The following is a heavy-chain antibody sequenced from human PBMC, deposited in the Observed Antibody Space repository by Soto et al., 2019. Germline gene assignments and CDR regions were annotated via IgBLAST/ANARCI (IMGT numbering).Heavy chain of an antibody. V-gene: IGHV1-69*06. CDR2: ITPIFGTA. D-gene: IGHD3-10*01. J-gene: IGHJ6*02. CDR1: GGTFSSHA. CDR3: ARGDDFDYYYGVDV. Sequence: QVQLVQSGAEVKKPGSSVKVSCKASGGTFSSHAISWVRQAPGQGPEWMGGITPIFGTANYAQKFQGSVTITADKFTATSYMEINYLTSEDTAVYYCARGDDFDYYYGVDVWGQGTTVTVSS.